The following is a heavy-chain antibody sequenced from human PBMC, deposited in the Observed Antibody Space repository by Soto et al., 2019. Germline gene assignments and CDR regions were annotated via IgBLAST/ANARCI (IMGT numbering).Heavy chain of an antibody. CDR2: FNPSGSGT. CDR3: ARAQTGGPNDS. J-gene: IGHJ5*01. CDR1: GHTFTAYY. V-gene: IGHV1-46*01. Sequence: GASVKVSCKASGHTFTAYYIHWLRQAPGQGLEWMGLFNPSGSGTSYSQKFPGRITMTGDTSTNTVYMELSSLKSEDTAMYYCARAQTGGPNDSWGQGTLVTVSS. D-gene: IGHD3-10*01.